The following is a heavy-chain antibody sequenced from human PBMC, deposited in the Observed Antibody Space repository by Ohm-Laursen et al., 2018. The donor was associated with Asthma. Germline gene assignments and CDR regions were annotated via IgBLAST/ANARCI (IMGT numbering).Heavy chain of an antibody. CDR1: GGSISSGDYY. V-gene: IGHV4-30-4*01. CDR2: IYYSGST. Sequence: SQTLSLTCTVSGGSISSGDYYWSWIRQPPGKGLEWIGYIYYSGSTNYNPSLKSRVTISIDTSKNQFSLKLSSVTAADTAVYYCVREDFDWPPGYCDYWGQGTLVTVSS. CDR3: VREDFDWPPGYCDY. J-gene: IGHJ4*02. D-gene: IGHD3-9*01.